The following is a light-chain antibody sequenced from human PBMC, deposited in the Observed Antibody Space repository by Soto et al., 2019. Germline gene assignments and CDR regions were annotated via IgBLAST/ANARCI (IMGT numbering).Light chain of an antibody. CDR1: QSINLN. V-gene: IGKV3-15*01. CDR3: QQYNKWPLT. CDR2: DAS. Sequence: IMLTQSPATLSVSPGERATLSCRASQSINLNLAWYQQKPGQPPRLLIYDASTRATGIAARFSGSGSGTEYTLTISSLLAEDFASYYWQQYNKWPLTFGGGTKVEIK. J-gene: IGKJ4*01.